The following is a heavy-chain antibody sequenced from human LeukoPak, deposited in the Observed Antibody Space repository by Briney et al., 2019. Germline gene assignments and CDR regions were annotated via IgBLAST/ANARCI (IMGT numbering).Heavy chain of an antibody. D-gene: IGHD6-13*01. J-gene: IGHJ4*02. CDR1: GGSFSGYY. Sequence: SETQSLTCALYGGSFSGYYWSWTRQPPGKGLEWLGEINHSGSTNYNQSLKSRVPISVVTSKNQFSLKLSSATAADTDVYDCARGSGSWYGGKDFDYWGQGTLVTVSS. V-gene: IGHV4-34*01. CDR3: ARGSGSWYGGKDFDY. CDR2: INHSGST.